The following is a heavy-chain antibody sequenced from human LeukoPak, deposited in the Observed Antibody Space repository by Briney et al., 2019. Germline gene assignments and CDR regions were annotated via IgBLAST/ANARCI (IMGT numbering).Heavy chain of an antibody. J-gene: IGHJ4*02. Sequence: GGSLRLSCAASGFTFSSYAMSWVRQASGKGLEWVSAISGSGGSTYYADSVKGRFTISRDNSKNTLYLQMNSLRAEDTAVYYCAKDRTGRFLEWLPQFHWGQGTLVTVSS. CDR3: AKDRTGRFLEWLPQFH. CDR2: ISGSGGST. CDR1: GFTFSSYA. D-gene: IGHD3-3*01. V-gene: IGHV3-23*01.